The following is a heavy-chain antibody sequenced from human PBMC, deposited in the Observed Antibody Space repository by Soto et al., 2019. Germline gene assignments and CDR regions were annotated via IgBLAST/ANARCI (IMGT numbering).Heavy chain of an antibody. CDR2: ISSSSRYI. J-gene: IGHJ1*01. V-gene: IGHV3-21*01. Sequence: PGGPLSLSCAASGFPSGSYTMNWVRPAPGKGLGWVASISSSSRYIYYADSVKGRFTISRDNAKNSLYLQMNSLRAEDTAVYYCARAPPTYYDFWSGYLFQFWGQGTLVTVSS. CDR1: GFPSGSYT. CDR3: ARAPPTYYDFWSGYLFQF. D-gene: IGHD3-3*01.